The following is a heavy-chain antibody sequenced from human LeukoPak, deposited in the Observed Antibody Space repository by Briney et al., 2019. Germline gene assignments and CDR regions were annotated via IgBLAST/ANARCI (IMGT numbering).Heavy chain of an antibody. D-gene: IGHD3-22*01. CDR2: INPNSGDT. CDR1: GYTFTGYY. Sequence: ASVKVSCKASGYTFTGYYMHWVRQAPGQGLEWMGRINPNSGDTNYAQKFQGRVTMTRDTSISTAYMELSSLTSDDAAVYYCARGRYGLLSGYDYWGQGAMVTVSS. CDR3: ARGRYGLLSGYDY. J-gene: IGHJ4*02. V-gene: IGHV1-2*06.